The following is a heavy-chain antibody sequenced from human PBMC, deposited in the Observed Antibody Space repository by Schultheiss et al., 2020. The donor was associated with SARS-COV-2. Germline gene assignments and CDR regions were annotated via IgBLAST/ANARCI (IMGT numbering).Heavy chain of an antibody. D-gene: IGHD3-22*01. CDR1: GGTFSSYA. J-gene: IGHJ4*02. V-gene: IGHV1-18*01. Sequence: GESLKISCKASGGTFSSYAISWVRQAPGQGLEWMGWISAYNGNTNYAQKLQGRVTMTTDTSTSTAYMELRSLRSDDTAVYYCARGGSYYYDSSGYSQGDYWGQGTLVTVSS. CDR2: ISAYNGNT. CDR3: ARGGSYYYDSSGYSQGDY.